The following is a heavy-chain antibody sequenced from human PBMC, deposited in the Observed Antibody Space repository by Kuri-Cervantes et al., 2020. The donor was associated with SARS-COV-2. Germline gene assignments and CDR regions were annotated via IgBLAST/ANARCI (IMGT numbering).Heavy chain of an antibody. V-gene: IGHV1-69*13. CDR1: GGTFNNQC. CDR2: IIPMFGTV. J-gene: IGHJ6*03. Sequence: SVKVSCKASGGTFNNQCISWVRQAPGQGLGWMGGIIPMFGTVKYAQKFQGRLTVTADDSTSIAYMELSSLSSEDTAVYYCGRGRLRGVPNYYYYYMEVWGKGTTVTVSS. CDR3: GRGRLRGVPNYYYYYMEV. D-gene: IGHD3-10*01.